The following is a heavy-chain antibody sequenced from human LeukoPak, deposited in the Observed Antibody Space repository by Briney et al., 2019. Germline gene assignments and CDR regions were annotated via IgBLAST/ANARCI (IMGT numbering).Heavy chain of an antibody. V-gene: IGHV3-23*01. D-gene: IGHD6-19*01. Sequence: GGSLRLSCAASGFTFSSYGMSWVRQAPGKGLEWVSAISGSGGSTYYADSVKGRFTISRDNSKNTLYLQMNSLRPEDTAVYYCARGGKKALAGTRSPQYFQHWGQGTLVTVSS. CDR2: ISGSGGST. CDR1: GFTFSSYG. CDR3: ARGGKKALAGTRSPQYFQH. J-gene: IGHJ1*01.